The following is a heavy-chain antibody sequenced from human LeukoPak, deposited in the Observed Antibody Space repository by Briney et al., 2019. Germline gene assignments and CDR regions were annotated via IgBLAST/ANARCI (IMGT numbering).Heavy chain of an antibody. Sequence: ASVKVSCRASGYTFTSYGISWVRQAPGQGLEWMGWISTYNGNTNYAQKFQGRVTMTTDTSTSTAYMELRSLRSDDTAVYYCARDPCINYYDSSGYYYFDYWGQGTLVTVSS. CDR3: ARDPCINYYDSSGYYYFDY. V-gene: IGHV1-18*01. CDR2: ISTYNGNT. CDR1: GYTFTSYG. D-gene: IGHD3-22*01. J-gene: IGHJ4*02.